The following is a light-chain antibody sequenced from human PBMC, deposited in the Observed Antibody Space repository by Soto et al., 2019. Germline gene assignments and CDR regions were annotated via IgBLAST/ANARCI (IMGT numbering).Light chain of an antibody. V-gene: IGKV1-39*01. Sequence: DVRMTQSPSSLSASVGDTITITCRARRTINTYLNWFQQKPGEPPRLLTYGAFTLHDGVPSRFSGSGSGADITLTIGGLPPEDFASYHCQQSYSDISFGGGTKV. J-gene: IGKJ4*01. CDR1: RTINTY. CDR2: GAF. CDR3: QQSYSDIS.